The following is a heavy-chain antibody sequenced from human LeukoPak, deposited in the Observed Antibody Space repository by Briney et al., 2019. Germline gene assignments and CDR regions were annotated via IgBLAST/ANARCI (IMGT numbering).Heavy chain of an antibody. Sequence: AGGSLRLSCAASGFTFSSYDMHWVRQATGKGPEWVSGIGTAGDIYYPGSVKGRFTISRENAKNSLYLQVNSLRAGDTAVYYCARVGRIMITFGGVAFDYWGQGTLVTVSS. V-gene: IGHV3-13*01. CDR3: ARVGRIMITFGGVAFDY. CDR2: IGTAGDI. J-gene: IGHJ4*02. D-gene: IGHD3-16*01. CDR1: GFTFSSYD.